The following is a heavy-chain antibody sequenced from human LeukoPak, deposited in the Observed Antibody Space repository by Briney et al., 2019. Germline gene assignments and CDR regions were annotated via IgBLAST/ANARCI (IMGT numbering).Heavy chain of an antibody. CDR3: ARDRAVAGYFDY. Sequence: PSETLSLTCTVSGGSISSYYWSWIRQPPGKGLEWIGYIYYSGSTNYNPFLKSRVTISVDTSKNQFSLKLSSVTAADTAVYYCARDRAVAGYFDYWGQGTLVTVSS. CDR1: GGSISSYY. D-gene: IGHD6-19*01. CDR2: IYYSGST. V-gene: IGHV4-59*12. J-gene: IGHJ4*02.